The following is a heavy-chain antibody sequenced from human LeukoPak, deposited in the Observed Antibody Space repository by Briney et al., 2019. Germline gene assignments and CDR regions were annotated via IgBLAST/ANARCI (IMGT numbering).Heavy chain of an antibody. CDR1: GFTFSGSA. CDR3: ARAADGEPWLRAINWFDP. Sequence: SGGSLRLSCAASGFTFSGSAMHWVRQASGKGLEWVGRIRSKANSYATAYAASVKGRFTISRDDSKNTAYLQMNSLKTEDTAVYYCARAADGEPWLRAINWFDPWGQGTLVTVSS. D-gene: IGHD5-18*01. V-gene: IGHV3-73*01. J-gene: IGHJ5*02. CDR2: IRSKANSYAT.